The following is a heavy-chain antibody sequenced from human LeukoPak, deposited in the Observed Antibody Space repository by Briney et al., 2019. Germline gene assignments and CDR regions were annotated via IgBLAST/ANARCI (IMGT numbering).Heavy chain of an antibody. D-gene: IGHD3-22*01. J-gene: IGHJ4*02. CDR3: AEGDGRGSGSYYDVSYFDY. Sequence: PGGSLRLSCAASGFTSSRYGMHWVRQAPGKGPEWLAVVSYDGSDKTYADSVKGRFTISRDNSKNTLYLQMNSLRPEDTALYHCAEGDGRGSGSYYDVSYFDYWGQGTLVTVSS. V-gene: IGHV3-30*03. CDR2: VSYDGSDK. CDR1: GFTSSRYG.